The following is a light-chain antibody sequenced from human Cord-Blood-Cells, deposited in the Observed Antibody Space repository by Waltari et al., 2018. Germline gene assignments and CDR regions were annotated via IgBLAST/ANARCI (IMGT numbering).Light chain of an antibody. CDR1: SSDVGSYNL. Sequence: QSALTQPASVSGSPGQSITISCTGTSSDVGSYNLVSWYQQHPGKAPKLMIYEGSKRPSGVSNRFSGSKSGNTASLTSSGLQAEDESDYYCCSYAGSSTSFGGGTKLTVL. CDR2: EGS. CDR3: CSYAGSSTS. J-gene: IGLJ3*02. V-gene: IGLV2-23*01.